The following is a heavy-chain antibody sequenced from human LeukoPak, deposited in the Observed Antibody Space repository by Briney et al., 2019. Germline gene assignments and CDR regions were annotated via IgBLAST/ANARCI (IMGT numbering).Heavy chain of an antibody. CDR3: VREYDSSGYYYFDY. Sequence: GGSLRLSCAASGFTVSSNYMSWVRQAPGKGLEWVSVIYSGGSTHYADSVKGRFTISRDNSKNTLYLQMNSLRAEDTAVYYCVREYDSSGYYYFDYWGQGTLVTVSS. CDR1: GFTVSSNY. CDR2: IYSGGST. D-gene: IGHD3-22*01. V-gene: IGHV3-66*01. J-gene: IGHJ4*02.